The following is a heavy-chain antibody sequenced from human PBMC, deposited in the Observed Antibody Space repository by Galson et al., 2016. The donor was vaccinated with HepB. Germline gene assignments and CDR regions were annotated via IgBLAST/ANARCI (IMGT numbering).Heavy chain of an antibody. CDR2: SRGQSFGGIM. V-gene: IGHV3-49*04. J-gene: IGHJ4*02. D-gene: IGHD3-3*01. CDR1: GFTFGEYA. Sequence: SLRLSCAGSGFTFGEYAIYWVRQAPGKGVEWVGFSRGQSFGGIMQYAASVKGRFNISRDDSKGIAYLQMNSLRIEDTAVYYCTRGPSPLVQGVTSLECWGQGTLVTVSS. CDR3: TRGPSPLVQGVTSLEC.